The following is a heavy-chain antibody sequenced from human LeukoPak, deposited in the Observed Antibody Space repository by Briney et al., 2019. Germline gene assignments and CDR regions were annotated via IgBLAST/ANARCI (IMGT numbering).Heavy chain of an antibody. V-gene: IGHV3-23*01. Sequence: GGSLRLSCAASGFTFSSYGMSWVRQAPGKGLEWVSAIGCSGDKTYYADSVKGRFTISRDNSKNTLYLQMNSLRAEDTAIYYFTKAPAGPEYSSSWKFGYNWFDPWGQGTLVTVSS. D-gene: IGHD6-13*01. CDR2: IGCSGDKT. CDR1: GFTFSSYG. J-gene: IGHJ5*02. CDR3: TKAPAGPEYSSSWKFGYNWFDP.